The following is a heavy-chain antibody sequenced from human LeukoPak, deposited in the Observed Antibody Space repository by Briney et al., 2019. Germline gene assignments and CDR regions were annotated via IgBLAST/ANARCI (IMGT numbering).Heavy chain of an antibody. J-gene: IGHJ3*02. CDR2: IYYSGST. CDR3: AAKGRGYSSSWYLDAFDI. D-gene: IGHD6-13*01. V-gene: IGHV4-59*06. Sequence: SETLSLTCTVSGVSISSYYWSWIRQPPGKGLEWIGYIYYSGSTNYNPSLKSRVTISVDTSKNQFSLKLSSVTAADTDVYYCAAKGRGYSSSWYLDAFDIWGQGTMVTVSS. CDR1: GVSISSYY.